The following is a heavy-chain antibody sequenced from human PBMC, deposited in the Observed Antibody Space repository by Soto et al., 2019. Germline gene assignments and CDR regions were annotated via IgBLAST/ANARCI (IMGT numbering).Heavy chain of an antibody. V-gene: IGHV1-69*06. CDR1: GGTFNSHA. Sequence: QVQLVQSGAEVKKPGSSVTVSCKASGGTFNSHAVNWVRRAPGQGLEWMGGFIPVLGTANYAQKFQGRLTITADKSKTTAYMELTSLVSEDTAVYYCARGSFWGGYYAHFDPWGQGTLVTVSS. CDR2: FIPVLGTA. J-gene: IGHJ5*02. D-gene: IGHD3-3*01. CDR3: ARGSFWGGYYAHFDP.